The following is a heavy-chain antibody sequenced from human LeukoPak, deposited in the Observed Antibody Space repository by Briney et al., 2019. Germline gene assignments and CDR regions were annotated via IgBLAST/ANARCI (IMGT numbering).Heavy chain of an antibody. CDR2: NNPNSGGT. J-gene: IGHJ4*02. V-gene: IGHV1-2*06. CDR1: GYTFTGYY. Sequence: ASVKVSCKASGYTFTGYYMHWVRQAPGQGLEWMGRNNPNSGGTNYAQKFQGRVTMTRDTSISTAYMELSRLRSDDTAVYYCARAVSGYDFFDYWGQGTLVTVSS. D-gene: IGHD5-12*01. CDR3: ARAVSGYDFFDY.